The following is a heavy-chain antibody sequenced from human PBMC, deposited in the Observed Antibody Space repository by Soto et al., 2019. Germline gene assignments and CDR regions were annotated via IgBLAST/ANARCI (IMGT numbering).Heavy chain of an antibody. V-gene: IGHV3-49*03. CDR1: GFTFGDYA. CDR3: TGNDDYGTGASWFDP. J-gene: IGHJ5*02. Sequence: EVQLVESGGGLVQPGRSLRLSCTASGFTFGDYAMSWFRQAPGKGLEWVGFIRSKAYGGTTEYAASVKGRFTISRDDSKSIAYLQMNSLKTEDTAVYYCTGNDDYGTGASWFDPWGQGTLVTVSS. D-gene: IGHD4-17*01. CDR2: IRSKAYGGTT.